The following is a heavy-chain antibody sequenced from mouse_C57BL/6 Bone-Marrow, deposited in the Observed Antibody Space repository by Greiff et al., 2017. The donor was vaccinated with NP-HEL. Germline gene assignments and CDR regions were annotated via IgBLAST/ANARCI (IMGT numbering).Heavy chain of an antibody. CDR1: GFSFNTYA. V-gene: IGHV10-1*01. J-gene: IGHJ3*01. Sequence: DVKLVESGGGLVQPKGSLKLSCAASGFSFNTYAMNWVRQAPGKGLEWVARIRSKSNNYATYYADSVKDRFTISRDDSESMLYLQMNNLKTEDTAMYYCVSYDYDVDWFAYWGQGTLVTVSA. CDR2: IRSKSNNYAT. D-gene: IGHD2-4*01. CDR3: VSYDYDVDWFAY.